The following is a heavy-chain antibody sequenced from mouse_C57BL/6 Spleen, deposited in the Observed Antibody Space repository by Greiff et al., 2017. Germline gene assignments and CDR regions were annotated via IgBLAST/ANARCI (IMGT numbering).Heavy chain of an antibody. D-gene: IGHD2-4*01. CDR3: AREGDYDEGYFDV. Sequence: QVQLKQPGAELVKPGASVKLSCKASGYTFTSYWMHWVKQRPGRGLEWIGRIDPTSGGTKYNEKFKSKATLTVDKPSSTAYMQLSSLTSEDSAVYYCAREGDYDEGYFDVWGTGTTVTVSS. V-gene: IGHV1-72*01. J-gene: IGHJ1*03. CDR2: IDPTSGGT. CDR1: GYTFTSYW.